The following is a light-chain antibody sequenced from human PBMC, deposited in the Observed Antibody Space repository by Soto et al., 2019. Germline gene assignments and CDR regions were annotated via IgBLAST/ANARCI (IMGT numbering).Light chain of an antibody. CDR2: ANS. J-gene: IGLJ3*02. CDR3: LSYDRSLFWV. Sequence: QSVLTQPPSVSGAPGQRVTISCTGSTSNIGAGYDVHWYQQLPGTAPKLVIYANSNRPSGVPDRSSGSKSGTSASLAITGLQAEDEADYYCLSYDRSLFWVFGGGTKLTVL. V-gene: IGLV1-40*01. CDR1: TSNIGAGYD.